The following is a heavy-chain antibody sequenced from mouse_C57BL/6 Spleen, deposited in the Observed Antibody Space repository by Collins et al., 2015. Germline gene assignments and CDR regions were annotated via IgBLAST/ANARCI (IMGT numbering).Heavy chain of an antibody. J-gene: IGHJ1*03. Sequence: DVQLQESGPGLVKPSQSLSLTCSVTGYSITSGYYWNWIRQFPGNKLEWMGYISYDGSNNYNPSLKNRISITRDTSKNQFFLKLNSVTTEDTATYYCARAAYGSSRWYFDVWGTGTTVTVSS. CDR3: ARAAYGSSRWYFDV. CDR2: ISYDGSN. CDR1: GYSITSGYY. V-gene: IGHV3-6*01. D-gene: IGHD1-1*01.